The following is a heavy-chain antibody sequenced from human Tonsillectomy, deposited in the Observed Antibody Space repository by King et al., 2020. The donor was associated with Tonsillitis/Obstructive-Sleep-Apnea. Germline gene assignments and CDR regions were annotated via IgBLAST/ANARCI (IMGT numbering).Heavy chain of an antibody. CDR2: IIPIFGTA. V-gene: IGHV1-69*12. D-gene: IGHD6-6*01. J-gene: IGHJ4*02. CDR1: GGTFSSYA. CDR3: ARDPSEYSSSYLLYY. Sequence: QLVQSGAEVKKPGSSVKVSCKASGGTFSSYAINWVRQAPGQGLEWMGVIIPIFGTANYAQKFQGRGTITADESTSTAYMELSSLRSADTAVYYCARDPSEYSSSYLLYYWGQGTLVTVSS.